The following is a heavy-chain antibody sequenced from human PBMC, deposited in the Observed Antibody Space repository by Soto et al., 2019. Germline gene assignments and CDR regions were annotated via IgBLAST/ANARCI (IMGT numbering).Heavy chain of an antibody. Sequence: GASVKVSCKVSGYTLTEFSMHWVRQAPGKGHEWMGGFDPEDGETIYAQKFQGRVTMTEDTSTDTAYMELSSLRSEDTAVYYCATGIVGATKGRYYFDDWGQGTLVTVSS. CDR1: GYTLTEFS. CDR3: ATGIVGATKGRYYFDD. D-gene: IGHD1-26*01. J-gene: IGHJ4*02. CDR2: FDPEDGET. V-gene: IGHV1-24*01.